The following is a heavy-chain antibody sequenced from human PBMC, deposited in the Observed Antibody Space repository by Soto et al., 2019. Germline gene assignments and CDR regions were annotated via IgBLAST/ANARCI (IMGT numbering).Heavy chain of an antibody. CDR3: ARVRYYYDRRYYYYYGMDV. D-gene: IGHD3-22*01. Sequence: PGGSLRLSCAASGFTFSSYAMHWVRQAPGKGLEWVAVISYDGSNKYYADSVKGRFTISRDNSKNTLYLQMNSLRAEDTAVYYCARVRYYYDRRYYYYYGMDVWGQGTTVTSP. CDR1: GFTFSSYA. CDR2: ISYDGSNK. V-gene: IGHV3-30-3*01. J-gene: IGHJ6*02.